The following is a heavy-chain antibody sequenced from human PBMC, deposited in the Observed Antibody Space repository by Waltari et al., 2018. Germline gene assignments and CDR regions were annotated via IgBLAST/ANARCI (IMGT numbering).Heavy chain of an antibody. V-gene: IGHV3-7*03. CDR3: ANRAGVAATGTRYFQH. D-gene: IGHD6-13*01. J-gene: IGHJ1*01. CDR1: GFPLSTYW. CDR2: IKKDGSEE. Sequence: EVQLVESGGGLVQPGGSLRLSCAASGFPLSTYWMRWVRQAPGKGLEWVANIKKDGSEEYYVDSVRGRFTIARDNAKNSLYLQMNSLRAGDSAVYYCANRAGVAATGTRYFQHWGQGTRVIVSA.